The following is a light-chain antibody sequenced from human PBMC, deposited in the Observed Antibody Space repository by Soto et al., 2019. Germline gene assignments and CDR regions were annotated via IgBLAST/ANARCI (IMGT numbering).Light chain of an antibody. CDR3: QQYSTYTPRT. Sequence: DIQRTQSPSTLSSSIGDRVTITWRASQSISRCLAWYQQKTGKAPKLLLYKAASLESGVPSRFSGSGSGTELTLTISSLQTDDFATYYCQQYSTYTPRTFGQGTKVDIK. CDR2: KAA. J-gene: IGKJ1*01. V-gene: IGKV1-5*03. CDR1: QSISRC.